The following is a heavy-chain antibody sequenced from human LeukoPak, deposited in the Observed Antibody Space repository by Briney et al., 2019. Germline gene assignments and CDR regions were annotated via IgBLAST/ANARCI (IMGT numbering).Heavy chain of an antibody. CDR3: ARDIYCSTTSCYANDAFDI. D-gene: IGHD2-2*01. CDR1: GFTFSTYG. V-gene: IGHV3-23*01. CDR2: TSGSGGST. J-gene: IGHJ3*02. Sequence: GGSLRLSCAASGFTFSTYGMSWVRQAPGKGLEWVSVTSGSGGSTYYSDSVKGRFTISRDNSKNTLYLQMNSLRAEDTAVYYCARDIYCSTTSCYANDAFDIWGQGTMVTVSS.